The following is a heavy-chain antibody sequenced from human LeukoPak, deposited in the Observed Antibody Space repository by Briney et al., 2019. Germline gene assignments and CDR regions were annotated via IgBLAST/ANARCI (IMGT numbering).Heavy chain of an antibody. J-gene: IGHJ4*02. Sequence: GGSLRLSCAASGFTFSDYYMSWIRQAPGKGLEWVSYISSSRTTIYYADSVKGRFTISRDKAKNSLYLQMNSLRAEDTAVYYCARDRNDIELFDYWGQGTLVTVSS. CDR3: ARDRNDIELFDY. CDR2: ISSSRTTI. V-gene: IGHV3-11*01. D-gene: IGHD5-12*01. CDR1: GFTFSDYY.